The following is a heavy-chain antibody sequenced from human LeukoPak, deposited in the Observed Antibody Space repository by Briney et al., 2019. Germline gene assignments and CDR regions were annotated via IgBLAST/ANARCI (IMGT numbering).Heavy chain of an antibody. CDR2: IYYSGST. J-gene: IGHJ4*02. V-gene: IGHV4-59*06. CDR3: ARAYYYDSSGYPGWFFDY. Sequence: SETLSLTCTVSGGSISSYYWSWIRQPAGKGLEWIGYIYYSGSTYYNPSLKSRVTISVDTSKNQFSLKLSSVTAADTAVYYCARAYYYDSSGYPGWFFDYWGQGTLVTVSS. D-gene: IGHD3-22*01. CDR1: GGSISSYY.